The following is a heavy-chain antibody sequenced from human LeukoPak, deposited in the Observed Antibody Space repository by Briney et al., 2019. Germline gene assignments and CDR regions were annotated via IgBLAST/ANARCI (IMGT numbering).Heavy chain of an antibody. CDR1: GYTFINYG. CDR2: ISVSNGNT. Sequence: ASVKVSCKASGYTFINYGINWVRQAPGQGLEWMGWISVSNGNTNYAQKLQGRVTMTTDTSTSTAYMELRSLRSDDTAVYYCAREVGNSIAAAGIRHWGQGTLVTVSS. J-gene: IGHJ1*01. D-gene: IGHD6-13*01. V-gene: IGHV1-18*01. CDR3: AREVGNSIAAAGIRH.